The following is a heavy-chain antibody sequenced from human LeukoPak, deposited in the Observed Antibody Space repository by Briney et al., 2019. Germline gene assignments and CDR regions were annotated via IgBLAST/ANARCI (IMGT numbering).Heavy chain of an antibody. Sequence: SETLSLTCAVYGGSFSGYYWSWIRQPPGKGLEWIGEIHHSGSTNYNPSLKSRVTISVDTSKNQFSLKLSSVTAADTAVYYCARAKTLAVVTAIRAPWFDPWGQGTLVTVSS. V-gene: IGHV4-34*01. CDR1: GGSFSGYY. CDR3: ARAKTLAVVTAIRAPWFDP. J-gene: IGHJ5*02. CDR2: IHHSGST. D-gene: IGHD2-21*02.